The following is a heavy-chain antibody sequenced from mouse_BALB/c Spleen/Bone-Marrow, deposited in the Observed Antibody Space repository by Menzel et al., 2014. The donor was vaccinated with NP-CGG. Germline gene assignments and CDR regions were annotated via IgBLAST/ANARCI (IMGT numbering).Heavy chain of an antibody. CDR1: GFSLTSYG. Sequence: VMLVESGPSLVAPSQSLSITCTVSGFSLTSYGVHWVRQPPGKGLEWLGVIWAGGSTNYNSALMSRLSISKDNSKSQVFLKMSSLQTDDTAMYYCAREGSTMITTPFAYWGQGTLVTVSA. D-gene: IGHD2-4*01. CDR2: IWAGGST. J-gene: IGHJ3*01. CDR3: AREGSTMITTPFAY. V-gene: IGHV2-9*02.